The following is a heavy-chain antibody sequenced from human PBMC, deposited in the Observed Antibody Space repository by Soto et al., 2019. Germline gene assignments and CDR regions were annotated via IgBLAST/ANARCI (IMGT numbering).Heavy chain of an antibody. D-gene: IGHD7-27*01. Sequence: PSETLSLTCTVSGDSVNSGGYYWSWIRQHPTTGLEWIGYIYYSGSTYYNPSLESRVTISLDTSENQFSLSLSSVTAADTAVYFCATGNAWGFPLAYWGQGILVTVSS. V-gene: IGHV4-31*03. CDR3: ATGNAWGFPLAY. CDR1: GDSVNSGGYY. J-gene: IGHJ4*02. CDR2: IYYSGST.